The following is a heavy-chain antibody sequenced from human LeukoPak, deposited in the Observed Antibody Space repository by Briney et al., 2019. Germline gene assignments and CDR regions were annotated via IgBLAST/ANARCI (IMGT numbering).Heavy chain of an antibody. CDR2: IIPIFGTA. CDR1: GGTFSSYA. D-gene: IGHD3-9*01. Sequence: SVKVSCKASGGTFSSYAISWVRQAPGQGLEWMGGIIPIFGTANYAQKFQGRVTITADESTSTAYMELSSLRSEDTAVYYCARGLVTTYYFDYWGQGTLVTVSS. J-gene: IGHJ4*02. CDR3: ARGLVTTYYFDY. V-gene: IGHV1-69*13.